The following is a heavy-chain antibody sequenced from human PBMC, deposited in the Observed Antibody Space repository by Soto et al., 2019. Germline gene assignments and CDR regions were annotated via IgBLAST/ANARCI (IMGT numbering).Heavy chain of an antibody. J-gene: IGHJ5*02. CDR2: VYYNGNT. Sequence: QLQLQESGPRLVKPSETLSLICSVSGGSIRSGSNYWAWIRQPPGKGLDWIGTVYYNGNTYYNASLKNRVTISADTSKNQFSLKLSSVSAAVAVVYYGVRQSIVRGVLSRFDPWRPGTLVTVSS. CDR1: GGSIRSGSNY. CDR3: VRQSIVRGVLSRFDP. V-gene: IGHV4-39*01. D-gene: IGHD3-10*01.